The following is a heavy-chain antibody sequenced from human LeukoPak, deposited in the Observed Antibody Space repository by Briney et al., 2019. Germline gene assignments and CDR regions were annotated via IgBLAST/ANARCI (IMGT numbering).Heavy chain of an antibody. CDR3: VKVAKYYYGSETYYFFEH. Sequence: SGGSLRLSCAASGFTFSSYSMNWVRQAPGKGLEWVSYISSSGSTIYYADSVKGRFTISRDNAKNSLDLQMNSLRVEDTGIYYCVKVAKYYYGSETYYFFEHWGQGTPVTASS. CDR2: ISSSGSTI. J-gene: IGHJ4*02. CDR1: GFTFSSYS. V-gene: IGHV3-48*04. D-gene: IGHD3-10*01.